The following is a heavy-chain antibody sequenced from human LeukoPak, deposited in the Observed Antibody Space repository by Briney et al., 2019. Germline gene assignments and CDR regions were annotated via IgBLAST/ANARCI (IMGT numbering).Heavy chain of an antibody. CDR3: ARTDLQLGYCSSTSCYTEGSYYYMDV. Sequence: SETLSLTCTVSGGSISSYYWRWIRQPPGKGLEWIGYIYYSGSTNYNPSLKSRVTISVDTSKNQFSLKLSSVTAADTAVYYCARTDLQLGYCSSTSCYTEGSYYYMDVWGKGTTVTVSS. J-gene: IGHJ6*03. CDR1: GGSISSYY. D-gene: IGHD2-2*02. CDR2: IYYSGST. V-gene: IGHV4-59*01.